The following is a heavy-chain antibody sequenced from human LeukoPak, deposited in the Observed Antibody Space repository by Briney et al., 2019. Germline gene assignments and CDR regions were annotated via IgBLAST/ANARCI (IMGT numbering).Heavy chain of an antibody. V-gene: IGHV1-46*01. Sequence: GASVKVSCKASGYTFTSYYMHWVRQAPGQGLEWMGIINPSGGSTSYAQKFQGRVTMTRDMSTSTVYMELSRLRSDDTAVYYCARGYCSGGSCYDGGSPWGQGTLVTVSS. J-gene: IGHJ5*02. CDR2: INPSGGST. D-gene: IGHD2-15*01. CDR3: ARGYCSGGSCYDGGSP. CDR1: GYTFTSYY.